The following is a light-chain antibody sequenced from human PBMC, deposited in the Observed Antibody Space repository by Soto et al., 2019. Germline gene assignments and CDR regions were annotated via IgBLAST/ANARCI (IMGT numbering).Light chain of an antibody. Sequence: QSVLTQPASVSGSPGQSITISCTGTSNNVGSYNYDSWYQQPPGTAPKLMIYDVSNRPSGVSNLFSGSNSGNTASVTISVQHADDAADYCCSWYTGSDVVVFGGGTKLTVL. J-gene: IGLJ2*01. CDR1: SNNVGSYNY. CDR2: DVS. CDR3: SWYTGSDVVV. V-gene: IGLV2-14*01.